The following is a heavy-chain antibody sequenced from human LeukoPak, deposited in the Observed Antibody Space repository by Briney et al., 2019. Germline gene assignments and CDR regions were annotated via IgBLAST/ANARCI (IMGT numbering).Heavy chain of an antibody. J-gene: IGHJ4*02. CDR2: MNPKSDTR. CDR1: GYTFSNYD. V-gene: IGHV1-8*01. D-gene: IGHD6-19*01. CDR3: ARSSGWHSDNY. Sequence: GSVKVSCKASGYTFSNYDINWVRQATGQGLEWMGWMNPKSDTRGYAQKFQGRVTMTRDTSISTAYMELSSLISEDTAVYYCARSSGWHSDNYWGQGTLVTVSS.